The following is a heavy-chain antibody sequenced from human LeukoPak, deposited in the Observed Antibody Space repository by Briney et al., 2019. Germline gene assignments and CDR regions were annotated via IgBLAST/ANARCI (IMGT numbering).Heavy chain of an antibody. J-gene: IGHJ4*02. V-gene: IGHV3-21*01. CDR1: GYTFSSYS. CDR2: ISSSSSYI. D-gene: IGHD5-12*01. CDR3: ARGGGYSGYGAYYFDY. Sequence: GGSLRLSCAASGYTFSSYSMNWVRQAPGKGLEWVSSISSSSSYIYYADSVKGRFTISRDNAKNSLYLQMNSLRAEDTAVYYCARGGGYSGYGAYYFDYWGQGTLVTVSS.